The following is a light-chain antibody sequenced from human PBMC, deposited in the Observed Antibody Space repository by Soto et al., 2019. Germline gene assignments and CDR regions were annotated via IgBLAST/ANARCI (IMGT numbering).Light chain of an antibody. J-gene: IGKJ3*01. CDR1: QGISSY. CDR3: QQLNSYPFT. V-gene: IGKV1-9*01. Sequence: DLQLTQSPSFLSASVGDRVTITCRASQGISSYLAWYQQKPGKAPKLLIYAASTLQSGVPSRFSGSGSGTEFTLTISSLQPEDFATYYCQQLNSYPFTFRPGTKVDIK. CDR2: AAS.